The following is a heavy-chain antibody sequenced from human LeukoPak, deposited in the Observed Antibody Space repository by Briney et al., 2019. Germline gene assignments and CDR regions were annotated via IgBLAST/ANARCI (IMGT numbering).Heavy chain of an antibody. Sequence: PSETLSLTCTVSGGSIRSSTYNWSWIRQPPGKGLEWIGYIYYSGSTNYNPSLKSRVTISVDTSKNQFSLKLSSVTAADTAVYYCARVEMATIEAFDIWGQGTMVTVSS. CDR1: GGSIRSSTYN. V-gene: IGHV4-61*01. CDR3: ARVEMATIEAFDI. J-gene: IGHJ3*02. D-gene: IGHD5-24*01. CDR2: IYYSGST.